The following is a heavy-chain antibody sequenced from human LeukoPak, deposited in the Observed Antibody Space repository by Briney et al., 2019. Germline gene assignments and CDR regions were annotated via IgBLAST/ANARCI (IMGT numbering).Heavy chain of an antibody. CDR2: IWYDGSNK. V-gene: IGHV3-33*01. D-gene: IGHD6-25*01. CDR3: ARVGSSGWNYYYYGMDV. J-gene: IGHJ6*02. Sequence: GGSLRLSCAASGFTFSSYGMHWVRQAPGKGLEWVAVIWYDGSNKYYADSVKGRFTISRDNSKNTLYLQMNSLRAEDTAVYYCARVGSSGWNYYYYGMDVWGQGTTVTVSS. CDR1: GFTFSSYG.